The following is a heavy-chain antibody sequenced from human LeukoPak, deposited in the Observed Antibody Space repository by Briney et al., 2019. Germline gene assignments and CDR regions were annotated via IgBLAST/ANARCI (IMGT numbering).Heavy chain of an antibody. D-gene: IGHD2-2*01. Sequence: ASVKVSCKASGYTFTSYDINWVRQATGQGLEWMGWMNPNSGNTGYAQKFQGRVTITRNTSISTAYMELSSLRSEDTAVYYCARGSCSSTSCYFDYWGQGTLVTVSS. CDR1: GYTFTSYD. J-gene: IGHJ4*02. CDR2: MNPNSGNT. V-gene: IGHV1-8*03. CDR3: ARGSCSSTSCYFDY.